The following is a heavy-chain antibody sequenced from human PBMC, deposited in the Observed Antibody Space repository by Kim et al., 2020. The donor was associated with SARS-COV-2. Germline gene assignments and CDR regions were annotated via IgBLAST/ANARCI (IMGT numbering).Heavy chain of an antibody. CDR1: GFTFSSYG. Sequence: GGSLRLSCAASGFTFSSYGMHWVRQAPGKGLEWVAVIWYDGSNKYYADSVKGRFTISRDNSKNTLYLQMNSLRAEDTAVYYCARESSSYGPTYFDYWGQGTLVTISS. V-gene: IGHV3-33*01. J-gene: IGHJ4*02. D-gene: IGHD5-18*01. CDR3: ARESSSYGPTYFDY. CDR2: IWYDGSNK.